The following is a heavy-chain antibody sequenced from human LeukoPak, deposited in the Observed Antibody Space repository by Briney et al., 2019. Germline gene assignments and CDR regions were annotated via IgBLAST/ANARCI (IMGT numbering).Heavy chain of an antibody. J-gene: IGHJ4*02. CDR2: IYYSGST. CDR3: ARIVGTDYFDY. Sequence: SETLSLTCTVSGVSISSYYWSWIRQPPGKGLEWIGYIYYSGSTNYNPSLKSRVTISVDTSKNQFSLKLSSVTAADTAVYYCARIVGTDYFDYWGQGILVTVSS. D-gene: IGHD1-26*01. V-gene: IGHV4-59*01. CDR1: GVSISSYY.